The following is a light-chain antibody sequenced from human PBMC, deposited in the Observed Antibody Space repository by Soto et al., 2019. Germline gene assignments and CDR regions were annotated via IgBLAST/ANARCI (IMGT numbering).Light chain of an antibody. CDR1: QCVSSRY. J-gene: IGKJ5*01. V-gene: IGKV3-20*01. CDR3: QQYGSSPPVT. CDR2: GTS. Sequence: EIVLTQSPGTLSLSPGERATLSCRASQCVSSRYLAWYQHKPGQAPRLLIYGTSTRATGFPDRFSGSGSGTDFTLTISRLEPEDFALYYCQQYGSSPPVTFGQGTRLEIK.